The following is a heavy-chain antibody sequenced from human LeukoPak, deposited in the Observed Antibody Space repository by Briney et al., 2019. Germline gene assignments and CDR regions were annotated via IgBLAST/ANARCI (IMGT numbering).Heavy chain of an antibody. CDR1: GFTVSSNY. Sequence: GGSLRLSCAASGFTVSSNYMSWVRQAPGKGLEWVSVIYSGGSTYYADSVKGRFTISRDNSKNTLYLQMNSLSAEDTAVYYCARDPLVRGVEAWGQGTLVTVSS. D-gene: IGHD3-10*01. CDR2: IYSGGST. V-gene: IGHV3-66*02. J-gene: IGHJ5*02. CDR3: ARDPLVRGVEA.